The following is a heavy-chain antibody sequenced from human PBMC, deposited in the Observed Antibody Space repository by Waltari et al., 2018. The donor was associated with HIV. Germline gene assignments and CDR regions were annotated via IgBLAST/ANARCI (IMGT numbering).Heavy chain of an antibody. V-gene: IGHV3-15*01. CDR2: IKRETDGGTT. CDR1: GFNFSDAW. D-gene: IGHD1-1*01. Sequence: EVQLVESGGGLVKPGESLRLSCAVSGFNFSDAWINWVRQAPGKGLEWVGRIKRETDGGTTDYIAPVKGRFTISRDDSKNMLYLQMNSLRVEDTALYYCALGGGKTDSDYWGQGTLVTVSS. J-gene: IGHJ4*02. CDR3: ALGGGKTDSDY.